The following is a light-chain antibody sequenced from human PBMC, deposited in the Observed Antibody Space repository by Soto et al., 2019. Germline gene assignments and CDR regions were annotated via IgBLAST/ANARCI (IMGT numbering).Light chain of an antibody. CDR3: CSDAGRSTYV. CDR2: EVS. V-gene: IGLV2-23*02. CDR1: GSYNF. J-gene: IGLJ1*01. Sequence: QSVLTQPASVSGSPLQSITISCTVGSYNFVSWYQQHPGKAPKVLIYEVSKRPSGVSDRFSGSKSGNTASLTISGLQAEDEADYYCCSDAGRSTYVFGTGTKVTVL.